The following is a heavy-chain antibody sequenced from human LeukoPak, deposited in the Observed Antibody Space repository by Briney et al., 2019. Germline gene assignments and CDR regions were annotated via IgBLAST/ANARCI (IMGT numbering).Heavy chain of an antibody. CDR2: IYTSGRT. V-gene: IGHV4-4*07. CDR1: GGSISNYY. J-gene: IGHJ4*02. Sequence: SETLSLTCTVSGGSISNYYWSWFRQPVGKGLDWIGRIYTSGRTSYNPSLKGRVTMSVDTSKNQFSLKLSSVAAADTAVYYCASLGGYDHGSSDYWGQGTLVTVSS. CDR3: ASLGGYDHGSSDY. D-gene: IGHD5-12*01.